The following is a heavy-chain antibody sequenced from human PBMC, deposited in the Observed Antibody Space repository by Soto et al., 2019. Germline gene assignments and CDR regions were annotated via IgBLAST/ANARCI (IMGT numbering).Heavy chain of an antibody. D-gene: IGHD6-13*01. Sequence: QVQLVQSGAEVKKPGASVKVSCKASGYTFTSYGISWVRQAPGQGLEWMGWISAYNGNTNYAQKLQGRVTMTTDTSTSPAYMELRSLRSDDTAVYYCAREAYSSSWFSRAAEYYYYGMDVWGQGTTVTVSS. CDR1: GYTFTSYG. J-gene: IGHJ6*02. V-gene: IGHV1-18*01. CDR2: ISAYNGNT. CDR3: AREAYSSSWFSRAAEYYYYGMDV.